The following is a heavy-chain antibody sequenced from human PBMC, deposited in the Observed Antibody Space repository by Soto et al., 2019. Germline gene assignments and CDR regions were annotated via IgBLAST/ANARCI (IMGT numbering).Heavy chain of an antibody. V-gene: IGHV3-23*01. Sequence: GRPLRLRWAALWVTCSNHGGSRILQAQRKGLEWDSAIPASGDTTYYADSVKGRFTISRDNSKSTMYLQMNSLRAEDTAVYYCAKVRPLRDCTRTSCLGAFDIWGQGTMVTVSS. CDR1: WVTCSNHG. CDR3: AKVRPLRDCTRTSCLGAFDI. J-gene: IGHJ3*02. CDR2: IPASGDTT. D-gene: IGHD2-2*01.